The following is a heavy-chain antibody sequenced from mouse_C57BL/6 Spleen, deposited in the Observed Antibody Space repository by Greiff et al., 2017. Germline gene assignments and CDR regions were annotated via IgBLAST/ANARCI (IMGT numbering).Heavy chain of an antibody. J-gene: IGHJ3*01. CDR1: GFNIKDDY. D-gene: IGHD1-1*01. CDR3: TTLLLRFAY. Sequence: EVQLQESGAELVRPGASVKLSCTASGFNIKDDYMHWVKQRPEQGLEWIGWIDPENGDTEYASKFQGKATITADTSSNTAYLQLSSLTSEDTAVYYCTTLLLRFAYWGQGTLVTASA. CDR2: IDPENGDT. V-gene: IGHV14-4*01.